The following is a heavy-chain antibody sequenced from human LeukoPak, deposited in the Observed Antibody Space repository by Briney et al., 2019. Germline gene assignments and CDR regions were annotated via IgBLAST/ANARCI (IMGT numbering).Heavy chain of an antibody. CDR3: AGVYCSGGSCEGMDV. D-gene: IGHD2-15*01. CDR1: GGSISSYY. J-gene: IGHJ6*02. V-gene: IGHV4-59*01. CDR2: IYYSGST. Sequence: SETLSLTCTASGGSISSYYWSWIRQPPGKGLEWIGYIYYSGSTNYNPSLKSRVTISVDTSKNQFSLKLSSVTAADTAVYYCAGVYCSGGSCEGMDVWGQGTTVTVSS.